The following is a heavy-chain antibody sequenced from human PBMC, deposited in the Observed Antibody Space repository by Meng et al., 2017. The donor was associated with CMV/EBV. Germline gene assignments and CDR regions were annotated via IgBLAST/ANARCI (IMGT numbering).Heavy chain of an antibody. V-gene: IGHV4-61*01. J-gene: IGHJ4*02. CDR3: ARSEQLLVYLY. D-gene: IGHD6-13*01. CDR2: IYYSGNT. CDR1: GGSINSGSYF. Sequence: SETLSLTCSVSGGSINSGSYFWGWIRQHPGKGLEWIGYIYYSGNTDYNPSLKSRVTISLDTSKNQFSLKLSSVTAADTAIYYCARSEQLLVYLYWGQGTLVTVSS.